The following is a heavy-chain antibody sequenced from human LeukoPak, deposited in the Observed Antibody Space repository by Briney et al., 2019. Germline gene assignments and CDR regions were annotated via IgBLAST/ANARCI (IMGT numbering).Heavy chain of an antibody. Sequence: PGGSLRLSCAASGFTFSSYSMNWVRQAPGKGLEWVSSISSSSSYIYYADSVKGRFTISRDNSKNTLYLQMNSLRAEDTAVYYCARDSSFYYDILTGYHDWGQGTLVTVSS. D-gene: IGHD3-9*01. CDR3: ARDSSFYYDILTGYHD. CDR2: ISSSSSYI. CDR1: GFTFSSYS. J-gene: IGHJ4*02. V-gene: IGHV3-21*01.